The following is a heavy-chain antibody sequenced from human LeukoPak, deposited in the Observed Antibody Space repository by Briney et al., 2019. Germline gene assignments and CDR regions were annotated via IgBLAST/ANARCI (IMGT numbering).Heavy chain of an antibody. CDR1: GGSISSGGYY. J-gene: IGHJ4*02. CDR2: IYYSGST. Sequence: SETLSLTCTVSGGSISSGGYYWSWVRQHPGKGLEWIGYIYYSGSTYYNPSLKSRVTISVDTSKNQFSLKLSSVTAADTAVYYCARDGRIVGATTGESYYASYFDYWGQGTLVTVS. D-gene: IGHD1-26*01. CDR3: ARDGRIVGATTGESYYASYFDY. V-gene: IGHV4-31*03.